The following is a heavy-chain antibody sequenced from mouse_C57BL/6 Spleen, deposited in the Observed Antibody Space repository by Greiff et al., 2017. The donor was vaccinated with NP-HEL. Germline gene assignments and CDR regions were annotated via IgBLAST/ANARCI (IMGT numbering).Heavy chain of an antibody. V-gene: IGHV14-3*01. J-gene: IGHJ2*01. CDR3: AATVTGRAYVGY. CDR1: GFNIKNTY. D-gene: IGHD4-1*02. CDR2: IGPANGNT. Sequence: EVQLQQSVAELVRPGASVKLSCTASGFNIKNTYMHWVKQGPEQGLEWIGRIGPANGNTKSAPNVPGKAPITADTSSNTAYLQLSSLTSEDTAIYYCAATVTGRAYVGYRGQGTTLTVSS.